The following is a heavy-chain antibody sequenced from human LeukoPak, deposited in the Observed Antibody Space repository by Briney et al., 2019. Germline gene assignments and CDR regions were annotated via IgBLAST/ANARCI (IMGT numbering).Heavy chain of an antibody. CDR1: GGSISSSSYY. D-gene: IGHD3-22*01. CDR3: ARARLYYYDSSGYYYGWFDP. J-gene: IGHJ5*02. V-gene: IGHV4-39*07. CDR2: MYYSGST. Sequence: SETLSLTCTVSGGSISSSSYYWGWIRQPPGKGLEWIGSMYYSGSTYYNPSLKSRVTISVDTSKNQFSLKLSSVTAADTAVYHCARARLYYYDSSGYYYGWFDPWGQGTLVTVSS.